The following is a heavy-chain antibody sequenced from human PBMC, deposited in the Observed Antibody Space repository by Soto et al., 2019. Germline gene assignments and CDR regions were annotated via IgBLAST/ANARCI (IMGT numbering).Heavy chain of an antibody. CDR2: ISGSGGST. CDR3: AKGIRNWNYAEAYGMDV. D-gene: IGHD1-7*01. J-gene: IGHJ6*02. Sequence: GGSLRLSCAASGFTFSSYAMSWVRQAPGKGLEWVSAISGSGGSTYYADSVKGRFTISRDNSKNTLYLQMNSLRAEDTAVYYCAKGIRNWNYAEAYGMDVWGQGTTVTVSS. CDR1: GFTFSSYA. V-gene: IGHV3-23*01.